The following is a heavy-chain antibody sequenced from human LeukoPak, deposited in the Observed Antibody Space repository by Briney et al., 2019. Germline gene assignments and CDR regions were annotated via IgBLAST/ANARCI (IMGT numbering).Heavy chain of an antibody. CDR2: IYTGGST. V-gene: IGHV4-4*07. CDR3: ARENTGSYREFDY. J-gene: IGHJ4*02. D-gene: IGHD1-26*01. Sequence: WETLSLTCTVSGGSISSYYWSWIRQPAGKGLDWIGRIYTGGSTNYNPSLKSRVTMSVDSSNNQSSLKLSSVTAADTAVYYCARENTGSYREFDYWGQGTLVTVSS. CDR1: GGSISSYY.